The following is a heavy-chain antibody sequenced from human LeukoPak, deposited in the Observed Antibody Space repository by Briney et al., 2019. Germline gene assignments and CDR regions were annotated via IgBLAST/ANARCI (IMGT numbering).Heavy chain of an antibody. D-gene: IGHD6-19*01. CDR3: ASTQQWLAFDY. V-gene: IGHV4-59*01. CDR1: GGSISSYY. J-gene: IGHJ4*02. Sequence: PSETLSLPCTVSGGSISSYYWSWIRQPPGKGLEWIGYIYYSGCTNYNPSLKSRVTTSVDTSKNQFSLRLSSVTAADTAVYYCASTQQWLAFDYWGQGILVTVSS. CDR2: IYYSGCT.